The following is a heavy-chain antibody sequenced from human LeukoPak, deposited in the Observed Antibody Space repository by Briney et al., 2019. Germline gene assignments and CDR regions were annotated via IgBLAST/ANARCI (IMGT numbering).Heavy chain of an antibody. V-gene: IGHV3-30*04. Sequence: GGSLRLSCAASGFTFSSYAMHWVRQAPGKGLEWVAVISYDGSNKYYADSVKGRFTISRDNSKNTLYLQMNSLRAEDTAVYYCARGGSGWYNDYFDYWGQGTLVTVSS. CDR3: ARGGSGWYNDYFDY. CDR2: ISYDGSNK. CDR1: GFTFSSYA. J-gene: IGHJ4*02. D-gene: IGHD6-19*01.